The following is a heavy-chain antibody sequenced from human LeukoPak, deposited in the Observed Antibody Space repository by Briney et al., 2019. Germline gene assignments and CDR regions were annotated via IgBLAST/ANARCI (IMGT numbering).Heavy chain of an antibody. V-gene: IGHV3-11*04. Sequence: GGSLRLSCAASGFTFSDYYMSWIRQAPGKGLEWVSYISSSGSTKYYADSVKGRFTISRDNAKNSLYLQMNSLRVEDTAVYYCASRGDPPYYPLDYWGQGTLVTVSS. J-gene: IGHJ4*02. D-gene: IGHD3-10*01. CDR2: ISSSGSTK. CDR3: ASRGDPPYYPLDY. CDR1: GFTFSDYY.